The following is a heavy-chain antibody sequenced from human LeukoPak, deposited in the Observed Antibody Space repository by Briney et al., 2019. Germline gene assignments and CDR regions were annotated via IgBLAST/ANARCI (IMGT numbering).Heavy chain of an antibody. CDR1: GGTFSSYA. J-gene: IGHJ4*02. Sequence: SVTVSCKASGGTFSSYAISWVRQAPGQGLEWMGGIIPIFGTANYAQKFQGRVTITADESTSTAYMELSSLRSEDTAVYYCASEPSYDSSGYYYVWGQGTLVTVSS. CDR3: ASEPSYDSSGYYYV. CDR2: IIPIFGTA. V-gene: IGHV1-69*13. D-gene: IGHD3-22*01.